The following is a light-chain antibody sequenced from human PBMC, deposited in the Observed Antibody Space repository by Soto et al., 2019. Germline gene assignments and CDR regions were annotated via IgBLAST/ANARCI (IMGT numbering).Light chain of an antibody. CDR3: QQYDTSPT. CDR1: QSVSSGY. Sequence: EIVLTQSPGTLSLSAGERATLSCRASQSVSSGYLAWYQQQPGQAPTVLIYGASSRATGIPDRFSGSGSGTDFTLTISRLEPEDFAGYYCQQYDTSPTFGQGTKVEIK. V-gene: IGKV3-20*01. CDR2: GAS. J-gene: IGKJ1*01.